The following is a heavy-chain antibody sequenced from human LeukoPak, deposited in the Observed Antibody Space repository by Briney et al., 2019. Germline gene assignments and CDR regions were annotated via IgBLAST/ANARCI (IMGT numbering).Heavy chain of an antibody. Sequence: GASVKVSCKASGYTFTSYDINWVRQATGQGLEWMGWMNPNSGNTGYAQKFQGRVTITRNTSISTAYMELSSLRSEDTAVYYCARDSITFGGVIVPFDYWGQGTLVTVSS. CDR1: GYTFTSYD. D-gene: IGHD3-16*02. CDR2: MNPNSGNT. CDR3: ARDSITFGGVIVPFDY. V-gene: IGHV1-8*03. J-gene: IGHJ4*02.